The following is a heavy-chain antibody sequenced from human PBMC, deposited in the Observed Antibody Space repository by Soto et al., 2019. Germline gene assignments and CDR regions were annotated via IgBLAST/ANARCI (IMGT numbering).Heavy chain of an antibody. CDR3: ARVGYCSSTSCYMGVWYYGMDV. Sequence: SETLSLTCTVSGGSISSSSYYWGWIRQPPGKGLEWIGSIYYSGSTYYNPSLKSRVTISVDTSKNQFSLKLSSVTAADTAVYYCARVGYCSSTSCYMGVWYYGMDVWGQGTTVTVSS. CDR2: IYYSGST. D-gene: IGHD2-2*01. J-gene: IGHJ6*02. V-gene: IGHV4-39*01. CDR1: GGSISSSSYY.